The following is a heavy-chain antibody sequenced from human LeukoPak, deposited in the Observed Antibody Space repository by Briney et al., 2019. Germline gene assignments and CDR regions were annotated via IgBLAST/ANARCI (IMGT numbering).Heavy chain of an antibody. Sequence: SSETLSLTCTVSGGSISSSSYYWGWIRQPPGKGLEWIGSIYYSGSTYYNPSLKSRVTISVDTSKNQFSLKLSSVTAADTAVYYCARDYRRGGIAAAGTAFDYWGQGTLVTVSS. CDR3: ARDYRRGGIAAAGTAFDY. CDR2: IYYSGST. CDR1: GGSISSSSYY. J-gene: IGHJ4*02. D-gene: IGHD6-13*01. V-gene: IGHV4-39*07.